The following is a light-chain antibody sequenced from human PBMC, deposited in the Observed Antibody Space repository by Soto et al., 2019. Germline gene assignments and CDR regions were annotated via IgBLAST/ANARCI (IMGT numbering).Light chain of an antibody. CDR1: SSDVGGYNY. J-gene: IGLJ2*01. CDR2: DVS. Sequence: QSALTQPASVSGSPGQSITISCSGTSSDVGGYNYVSWYQQHLGKAPKLMVYDVSNRPSGVSNLFSGSKSGNTASLTISGLQAEDEADYYCSSYTTSSTLIFGGGTKLTVL. CDR3: SSYTTSSTLI. V-gene: IGLV2-14*01.